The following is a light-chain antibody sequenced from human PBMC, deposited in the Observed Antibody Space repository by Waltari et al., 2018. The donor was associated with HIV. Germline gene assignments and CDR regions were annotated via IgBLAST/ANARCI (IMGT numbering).Light chain of an antibody. CDR2: RNV. Sequence: QSVSTQTPSASRHPGPRFLMSCSGTHSHFRTYFVSWFHQVPGGPPKRVIYRNVQRPSGVPARFSAAKSGSTASLAIAGLQSDDEAEYFCASWDDNLNHWVFGGGTKLTV. V-gene: IGLV1-44*01. CDR3: ASWDDNLNHWV. CDR1: HSHFRTYF. J-gene: IGLJ3*02.